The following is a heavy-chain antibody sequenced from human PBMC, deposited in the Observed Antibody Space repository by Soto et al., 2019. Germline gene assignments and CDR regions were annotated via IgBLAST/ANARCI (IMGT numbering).Heavy chain of an antibody. V-gene: IGHV4-39*01. Sequence: SETLSLTCTVSGDSISRSSFYWGWIRQSPGKGLECIGIVYFTGSTNYNPSLKSRVTMSVDRSRNQFSLQLTSLTAADTAVYYCARHVRSGSYFGFWGQGNLVT. J-gene: IGHJ4*02. CDR1: GDSISRSSFY. CDR2: VYFTGST. D-gene: IGHD1-26*01. CDR3: ARHVRSGSYFGF.